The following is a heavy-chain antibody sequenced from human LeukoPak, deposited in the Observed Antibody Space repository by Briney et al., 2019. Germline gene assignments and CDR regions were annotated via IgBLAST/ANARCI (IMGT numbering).Heavy chain of an antibody. CDR2: IYYSGST. J-gene: IGHJ6*03. D-gene: IGHD3-3*01. V-gene: IGHV4-59*01. Sequence: SETLSLTCTVSGGSISSYYWSWIRQPPGKGLEWIGYIYYSGSTNYNPSLKSRVTISVDTSKNQFSLKVSSVTAAGTAVYYCARGTYYDFWSGYNYMDVWGKGTTVTVSS. CDR3: ARGTYYDFWSGYNYMDV. CDR1: GGSISSYY.